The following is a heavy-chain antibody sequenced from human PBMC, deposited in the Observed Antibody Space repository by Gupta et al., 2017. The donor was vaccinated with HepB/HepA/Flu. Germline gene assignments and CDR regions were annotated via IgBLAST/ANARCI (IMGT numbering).Heavy chain of an antibody. CDR2: ISYDGRKR. CDR1: GFTFSLYP. Sequence: QVQLVESGGGVVQPGRSLRLSCAASGFTFSLYPMHWVRQAPGKGLEWVAVISYDGRKRNYADSVKGRFTISRDNSKNTLYVEMNSLRIEDTAVYYCARDRESAGAFDIWGQGTRVTVSS. CDR3: ARDRESAGAFDI. V-gene: IGHV3-30*04. J-gene: IGHJ3*02. D-gene: IGHD3-10*01.